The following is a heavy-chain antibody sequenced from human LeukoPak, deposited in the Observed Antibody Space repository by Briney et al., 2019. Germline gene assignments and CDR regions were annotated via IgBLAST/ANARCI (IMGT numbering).Heavy chain of an antibody. V-gene: IGHV1-2*02. CDR3: ARGEGSGYDEDYYYGMDV. CDR1: GYTFTGYY. CDR2: INPNSGGT. Sequence: ASVKVSCKASGYTFTGYYMHWVRQAPGQGLEWMGWINPNSGGTNYAQKFQGRVTMTRDTSISTAYMELSRLRSDDTAVCYCARGEGSGYDEDYYYGMDVWGQGTTVTVSS. J-gene: IGHJ6*02. D-gene: IGHD5-12*01.